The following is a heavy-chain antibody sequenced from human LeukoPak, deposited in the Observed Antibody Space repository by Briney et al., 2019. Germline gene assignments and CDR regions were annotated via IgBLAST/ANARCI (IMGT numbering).Heavy chain of an antibody. J-gene: IGHJ4*02. D-gene: IGHD2-2*01. Sequence: ASVKVSCKASGYTFTGYYMHRVRQAPGQGLEWMGWINPNSGGTNYAQKFQGRVTMTRDTSISTAYMELSRLRSDDTAVYYCARAEVVVPAGPDYWGQGTLVTVSS. V-gene: IGHV1-2*02. CDR1: GYTFTGYY. CDR3: ARAEVVVPAGPDY. CDR2: INPNSGGT.